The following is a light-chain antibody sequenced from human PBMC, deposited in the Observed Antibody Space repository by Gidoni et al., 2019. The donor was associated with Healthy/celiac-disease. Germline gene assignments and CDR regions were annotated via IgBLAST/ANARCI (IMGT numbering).Light chain of an antibody. J-gene: IGKJ1*01. CDR1: QSISSL. V-gene: IGKV1-5*01. Sequence: DIQITPSPSTLSASVGDRVTITCRASQSISSLLAWYQQKPGKAPKLLIYDASSLESGVPSRFSGSGSGTEFTFTISSLQPDDFATYYCQQYNSYPGTFGQGTKVEIK. CDR3: QQYNSYPGT. CDR2: DAS.